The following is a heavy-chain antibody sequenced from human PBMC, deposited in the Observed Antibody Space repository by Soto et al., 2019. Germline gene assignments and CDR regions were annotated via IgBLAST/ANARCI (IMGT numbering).Heavy chain of an antibody. J-gene: IGHJ6*02. CDR3: ARDDLYYDFWSGYSYGMDV. D-gene: IGHD3-3*01. V-gene: IGHV1-8*01. CDR1: GYTFTSYD. Sequence: ASVKVSCKASGYTFTSYDINWVRQATGQGLEWMGWMNPNSGNTGYAQKFQGRVTMTRDTSTSTVYMELSSLRSEDTAVYYCARDDLYYDFWSGYSYGMDVWGQGTTVTVSS. CDR2: MNPNSGNT.